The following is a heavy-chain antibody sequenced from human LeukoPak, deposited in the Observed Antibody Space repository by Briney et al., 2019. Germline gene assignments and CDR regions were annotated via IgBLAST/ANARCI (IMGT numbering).Heavy chain of an antibody. CDR1: GGSISSYY. CDR2: IYHSGST. CDR3: ARDLGYSSSWDQH. J-gene: IGHJ4*02. D-gene: IGHD6-13*01. Sequence: SETLSLTCTVSGGSISSYYWSWIRQPPGKGLEWIGYIYHSGSTNYNPSLKSRVTISVDTSKNQFSLKLSSVTAADTAVYYCARDLGYSSSWDQHWGQGTLVTVSS. V-gene: IGHV4-59*01.